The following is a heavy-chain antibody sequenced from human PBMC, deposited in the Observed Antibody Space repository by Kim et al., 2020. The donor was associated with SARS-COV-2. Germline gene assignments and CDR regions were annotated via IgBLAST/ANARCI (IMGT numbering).Heavy chain of an antibody. J-gene: IGHJ4*02. Sequence: GGSLRLSCAASGFTFSSYSMNWVRQAPGKGLEWVSSISSSSSYIYYADSVKGRFTISRDNAKNSLYLQMNSLRAEDTAVYYCSTSPIVATMHKWFDYWGQGTLVTVSS. CDR2: ISSSSSYI. D-gene: IGHD5-12*01. V-gene: IGHV3-21*01. CDR1: GFTFSSYS. CDR3: STSPIVATMHKWFDY.